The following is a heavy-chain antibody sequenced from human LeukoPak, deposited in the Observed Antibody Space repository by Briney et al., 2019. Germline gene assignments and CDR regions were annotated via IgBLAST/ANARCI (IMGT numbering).Heavy chain of an antibody. CDR3: ARDSSQLGIFDY. CDR2: ISSSSSYI. V-gene: IGHV3-21*01. Sequence: GGSLRLSCAASGFTFSSYSMNWVHQAPGKGLEWVSSISSSSSYIYYADSVKGRFTISRDNAKNTLYLQMNSLRAEDTAVYYCARDSSQLGIFDYWGQGTLVTVSS. D-gene: IGHD7-27*01. J-gene: IGHJ4*02. CDR1: GFTFSSYS.